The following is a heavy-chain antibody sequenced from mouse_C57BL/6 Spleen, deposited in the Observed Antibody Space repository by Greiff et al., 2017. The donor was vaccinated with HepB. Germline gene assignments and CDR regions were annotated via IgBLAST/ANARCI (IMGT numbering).Heavy chain of an antibody. V-gene: IGHV1-69*01. Sequence: QVQLQQPGAELVMPGASVKLSCKASGYTFTSYWMHWVKQRPGQGLEWIGEIDPSDSYTNYNQKFKDKSTLTVDKSSSTAYMQLSSLTSEDSAVYYCARSGYYGSSSRGFDVWGTGTTVTVSS. CDR1: GYTFTSYW. CDR2: IDPSDSYT. D-gene: IGHD1-1*01. CDR3: ARSGYYGSSSRGFDV. J-gene: IGHJ1*03.